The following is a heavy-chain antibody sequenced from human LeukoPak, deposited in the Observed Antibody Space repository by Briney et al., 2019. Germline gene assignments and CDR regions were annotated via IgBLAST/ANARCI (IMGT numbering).Heavy chain of an antibody. CDR3: ARQWQWLVINYYYYGMDV. D-gene: IGHD6-19*01. J-gene: IGHJ6*02. Sequence: SETLSLTCTVSGGSISSSSYYWGWIRQPPGKGLEWIGSIYYSGSTYYIPSLKSRVTISVDTSKNQFSLKLSSVTAAETAVYYCARQWQWLVINYYYYGMDVWGQGTTVTVSS. CDR1: GGSISSSSYY. CDR2: IYYSGST. V-gene: IGHV4-39*01.